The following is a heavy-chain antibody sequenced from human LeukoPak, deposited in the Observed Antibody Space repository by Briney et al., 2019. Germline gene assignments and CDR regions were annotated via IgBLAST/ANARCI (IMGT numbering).Heavy chain of an antibody. CDR3: ARAIQLWSSDY. J-gene: IGHJ4*02. CDR1: GFTFSSYG. D-gene: IGHD5-18*01. V-gene: IGHV3-33*01. Sequence: GRSLRLSCAASGFTFSSYGMHWVRQATGKGLEWVAVIWYDGSNKYYADSVKGRFTISRDNSKNTLYLQMNSLRAEDTAVYYCARAIQLWSSDYWGQGTLVTVSS. CDR2: IWYDGSNK.